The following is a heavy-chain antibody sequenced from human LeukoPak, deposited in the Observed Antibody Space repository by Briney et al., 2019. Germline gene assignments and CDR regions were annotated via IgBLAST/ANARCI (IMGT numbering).Heavy chain of an antibody. J-gene: IGHJ4*02. Sequence: GGSLRLSCAASGFTFSSYGMRWVRQAPGKWLEWVAFIRYDGSNKYYADSVKGRFTISRDNSKNTLYLQMNSLRAEDTAVYYCAKDGYYDILTGYAPGYWGQGTLVTVSS. CDR2: IRYDGSNK. CDR3: AKDGYYDILTGYAPGY. CDR1: GFTFSSYG. D-gene: IGHD3-9*01. V-gene: IGHV3-30*02.